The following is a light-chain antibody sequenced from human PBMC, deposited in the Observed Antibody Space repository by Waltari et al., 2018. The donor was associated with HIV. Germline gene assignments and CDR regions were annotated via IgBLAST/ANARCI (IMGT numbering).Light chain of an antibody. Sequence: SALTQPASVSGSPGQSITISCPGTSSDVGCYTLAPRYQQHPGKAPNLMIYEVSKRPSGVSNRFSGSKSGNTASLTISGLQAEDEADYYCCSYAGSSTFDVFGTGTKVTVL. CDR1: SSDVGCYTL. CDR3: CSYAGSSTFDV. V-gene: IGLV2-23*02. J-gene: IGLJ1*01. CDR2: EVS.